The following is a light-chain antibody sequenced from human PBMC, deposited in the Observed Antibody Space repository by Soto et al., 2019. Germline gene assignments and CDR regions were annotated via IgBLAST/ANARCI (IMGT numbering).Light chain of an antibody. J-gene: IGKJ1*01. CDR3: QQYNNWPFPSWT. CDR2: GAS. CDR1: QSVSSN. V-gene: IGKV3-15*01. Sequence: EIVMTQSPATLSVSPGERATLSCRASQSVSSNLAWYQQKPGQAPRLLIYGASTRATGIPARFSGSGSGTEFTLTISSLQSEDFAVNYCQQYNNWPFPSWTFGQGTKVEIK.